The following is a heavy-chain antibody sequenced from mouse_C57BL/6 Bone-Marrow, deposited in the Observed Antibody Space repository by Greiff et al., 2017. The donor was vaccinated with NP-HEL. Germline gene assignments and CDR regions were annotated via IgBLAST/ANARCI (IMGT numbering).Heavy chain of an antibody. CDR3: ASLLTFAY. CDR2: INPGSGGT. V-gene: IGHV1-54*01. Sequence: VQLQQSGAELVRPGTSVKVSCKASGYAFTNYLIEWVKQRPGQGLEWIGVINPGSGGTNYNEKFKGKATLTADQSSSTAYMQLSSLTSEDSAVYFCASLLTFAYWGQGTLVTVSA. CDR1: GYAFTNYL. J-gene: IGHJ3*01. D-gene: IGHD4-1*01.